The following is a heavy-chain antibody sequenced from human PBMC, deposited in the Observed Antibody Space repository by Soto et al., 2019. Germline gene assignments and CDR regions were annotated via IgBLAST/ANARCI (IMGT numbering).Heavy chain of an antibody. D-gene: IGHD3-3*01. CDR2: IYSTGTN. J-gene: IGHJ6*02. CDR1: GGSFSGYY. CDR3: ARDTSGLTIFGVVRESSGVDV. V-gene: IGHV4-34*11. Sequence: QVQLQQWGAGLLKPSETLSLTCAVYGGSFSGYYWSWIRQHPGRGLEWIGFIYSTGTNYYNPHHKSRGTISLDTSKNQFSLNLSSVTAADTAVYYCARDTSGLTIFGVVRESSGVDVWGQGTTVTVSS.